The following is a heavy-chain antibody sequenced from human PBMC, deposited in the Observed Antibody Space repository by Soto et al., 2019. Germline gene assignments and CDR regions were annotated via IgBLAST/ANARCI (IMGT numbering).Heavy chain of an antibody. D-gene: IGHD6-13*01. CDR1: GFTFSSYT. CDR3: AREMKQLVQEGFLQH. J-gene: IGHJ1*01. CDR2: ISTGSSYI. V-gene: IGHV3-21*01. Sequence: GGSLRLSCAASGFTFSSYTIHWVRQAPWKGLEWVSSISTGSSYIYYADSLKGRFTISRDNAGNSLYLQMNSLRAEDTAVYYCAREMKQLVQEGFLQHVGQGTLVTVSS.